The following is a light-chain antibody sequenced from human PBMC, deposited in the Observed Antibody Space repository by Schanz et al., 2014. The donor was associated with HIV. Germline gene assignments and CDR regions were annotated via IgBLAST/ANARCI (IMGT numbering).Light chain of an antibody. Sequence: QSALTQPPSASGSPGQSVTISCTGTSSDVGGYNYVSWYQQHPGKAPKLMIYEVSKRPSGVSNRFSGYKSGDTASLTISGLQAEDEADFYCSSYKSSSTQIVFGGGTKLTVL. J-gene: IGLJ2*01. CDR3: SSYKSSSTQIV. V-gene: IGLV2-14*01. CDR1: SSDVGGYNY. CDR2: EVS.